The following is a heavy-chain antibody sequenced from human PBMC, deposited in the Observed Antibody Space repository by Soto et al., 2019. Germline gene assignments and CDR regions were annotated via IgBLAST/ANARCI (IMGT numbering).Heavy chain of an antibody. Sequence: QVQLVQSGAEVKKPGSSVKVSCKASGGNFRSQSISISWVRQAPGQGLEWMGRAIPVLGVANYAQKFQGRVTITADKVTSTVYMELSSLRSEDTAVYYCARDRDVAAPGTVVTDYYYGMDVWGQGTTVTVSS. CDR2: AIPVLGVA. CDR1: GGNFRSQSIS. J-gene: IGHJ6*02. D-gene: IGHD6-13*01. V-gene: IGHV1-69*08. CDR3: ARDRDVAAPGTVVTDYYYGMDV.